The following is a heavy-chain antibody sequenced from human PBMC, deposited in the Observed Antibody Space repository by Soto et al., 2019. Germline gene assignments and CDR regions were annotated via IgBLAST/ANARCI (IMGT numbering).Heavy chain of an antibody. V-gene: IGHV3-23*01. D-gene: IGHD4-17*01. CDR1: GFTFSSYA. CDR3: AKWVLDYGDYVGY. CDR2: ISGSGGST. J-gene: IGHJ4*02. Sequence: EVQLLESGGGLVQPGGSLRLSCAASGFTFSSYAMSWVRQAPGKGLEWVSAISGSGGSTYYADSVKGRFTISRENSKNTVYLQRNSLRAEDTAVHYCAKWVLDYGDYVGYWGQGTLVTVSS.